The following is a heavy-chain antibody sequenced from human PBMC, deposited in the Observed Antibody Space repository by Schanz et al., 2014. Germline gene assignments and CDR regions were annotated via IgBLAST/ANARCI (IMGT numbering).Heavy chain of an antibody. CDR1: GFTFSSYS. J-gene: IGHJ4*02. V-gene: IGHV3-48*01. D-gene: IGHD3-10*01. CDR3: AKEGTVVSGSPRDY. Sequence: EVQLLESGGGPVEPGGSLRLSCAASGFTFSSYSMNWFRQAPGKGLEWVSYISSSSSTIYYADSVKGRFTISRDNAKNSLYLQMNSLRAEDTAVYYCAKEGTVVSGSPRDYWGRGTLVTVSS. CDR2: ISSSSSTI.